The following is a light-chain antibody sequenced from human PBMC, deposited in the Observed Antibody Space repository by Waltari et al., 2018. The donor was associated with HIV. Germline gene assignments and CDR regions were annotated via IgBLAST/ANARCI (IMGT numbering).Light chain of an antibody. Sequence: SVLTPSHSVYAAAGQKVTISCSGSSSNIGKNHLTWYQQLPGTAPKLLIYYDNKRPSGIPDRFSGSKSGTSATLGITGLQTGDEADYYCGTWDGSLSADNYVFGTGTEVTVL. J-gene: IGLJ1*01. CDR1: SSNIGKNH. CDR2: YDN. CDR3: GTWDGSLSADNYV. V-gene: IGLV1-51*01.